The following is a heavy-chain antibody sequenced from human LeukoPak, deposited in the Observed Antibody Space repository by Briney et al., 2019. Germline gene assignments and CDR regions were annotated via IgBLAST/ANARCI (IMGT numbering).Heavy chain of an antibody. D-gene: IGHD3-10*01. V-gene: IGHV4-59*01. CDR2: IHKSGST. CDR3: ARARGLGVY. J-gene: IGHJ4*02. CDR1: GGSISTYY. Sequence: PSETLSLTCSVSGGSISTYYWSWIRQPPGKGLEWIGYIHKSGSTNHNPSLKSRVTISVDTSKNQFSLKLSSVTAADTAVYYCARARGLGVYWGQGTLVTVSS.